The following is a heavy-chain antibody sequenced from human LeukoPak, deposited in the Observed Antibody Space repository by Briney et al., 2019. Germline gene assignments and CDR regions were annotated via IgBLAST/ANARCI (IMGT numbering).Heavy chain of an antibody. J-gene: IGHJ4*02. CDR3: ARDLSVAGYYFDY. CDR1: GNYW. V-gene: IGHV3-74*01. CDR2: INSDGSST. Sequence: GGSLRLSCAASGNYWMHWVRQAPGKGLVWVSRINSDGSSTSYADSVKGRFTVSRDNAKNTLSLQMNSLRAEDTAVYYCARDLSVAGYYFDYWGQGTLVTVSS. D-gene: IGHD6-19*01.